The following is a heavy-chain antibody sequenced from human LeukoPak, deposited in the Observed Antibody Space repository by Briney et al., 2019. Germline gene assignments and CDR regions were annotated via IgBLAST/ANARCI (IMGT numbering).Heavy chain of an antibody. Sequence: GGSLRLSCEGFGLTFSRDWMSWVRQAPGKGLEWVANIKQDGGETYYGDSVKGRFTISRDNAKNSLYLQMNSLRAEDTAVYYCAKDRQAYSSSSLSGFDPWGQGTLVTVSS. J-gene: IGHJ5*02. V-gene: IGHV3-7*03. CDR1: GLTFSRDW. CDR3: AKDRQAYSSSSLSGFDP. CDR2: IKQDGGET. D-gene: IGHD6-6*01.